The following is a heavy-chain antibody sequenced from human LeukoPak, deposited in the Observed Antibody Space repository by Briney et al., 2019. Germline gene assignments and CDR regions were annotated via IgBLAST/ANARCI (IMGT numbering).Heavy chain of an antibody. J-gene: IGHJ3*02. CDR3: ARTQAAAGTGAFDI. CDR1: GGTFSSYA. Sequence: SVKVSCKASGGTFSSYAISWVRQAPGQGLEWMGGIIPIFGTANYAQKFQGRVTITADESTSTAYMELSSLRSEDTAVYYCARTQAAAGTGAFDIWGQGTMVTVSS. V-gene: IGHV1-69*13. CDR2: IIPIFGTA. D-gene: IGHD6-13*01.